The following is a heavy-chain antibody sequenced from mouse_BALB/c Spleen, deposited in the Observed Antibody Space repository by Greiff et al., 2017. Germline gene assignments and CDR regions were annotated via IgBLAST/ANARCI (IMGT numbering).Heavy chain of an antibody. J-gene: IGHJ4*01. Sequence: DVKLVESGGGLVQPGGSRKLSCAASGFTFSSFGMHWVRQAPEKGLEWVAYISSGSSTIYYADTVKGRFTISRDNPKNTLFLQMTSLRSEDTAMYYCARSTSATTWQYYCAMDYWGQGTSVTVSS. CDR1: GFTFSSFG. D-gene: IGHD1-2*01. CDR3: ARSTSATTWQYYCAMDY. V-gene: IGHV5-17*02. CDR2: ISSGSSTI.